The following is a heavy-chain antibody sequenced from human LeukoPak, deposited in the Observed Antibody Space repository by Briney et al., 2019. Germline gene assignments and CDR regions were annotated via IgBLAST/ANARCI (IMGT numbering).Heavy chain of an antibody. CDR1: GFTFSSYA. CDR3: AKKEGSSSERFDY. V-gene: IGHV3-23*01. CDR2: MSGSGGST. Sequence: GGSLRLSCAASGFTFSSYAMSWVRQAPGKGLEWVSAMSGSGGSTYYADSVKGRFTISRDNSKNTLYLQMNSLRAEDTAVYYCAKKEGSSSERFDYWGQGTLVTVSS. D-gene: IGHD2-2*01. J-gene: IGHJ4*02.